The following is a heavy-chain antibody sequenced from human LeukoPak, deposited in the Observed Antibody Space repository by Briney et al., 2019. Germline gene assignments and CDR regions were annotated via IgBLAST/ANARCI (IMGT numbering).Heavy chain of an antibody. CDR1: GYSFTSHW. Sequence: GESLKISCKGSGYSFTSHWIGWVRQMPGKGLEWMGIIYPGDSDTRYSPSFQGQVTISADKSISTAYLQWSSLKASDTAMYYCARSNGYCSSTSCYTFDYWGQGTLVTVSS. CDR2: IYPGDSDT. D-gene: IGHD2-2*02. V-gene: IGHV5-51*01. CDR3: ARSNGYCSSTSCYTFDY. J-gene: IGHJ4*02.